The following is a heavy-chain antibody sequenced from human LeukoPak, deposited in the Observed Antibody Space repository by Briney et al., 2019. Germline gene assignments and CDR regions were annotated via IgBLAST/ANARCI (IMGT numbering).Heavy chain of an antibody. D-gene: IGHD6-6*01. CDR1: GFTFGDYA. CDR3: ARAAREYTTSSGYYYYMDV. CDR2: ISSSSSTI. J-gene: IGHJ6*03. V-gene: IGHV3-48*01. Sequence: PGRSLRLSCTASGFTFGDYAMSWFRQAPGKGLEWVSYISSSSSTIYYADSVKGRFTISRDNAKNSLYLQMNSLRAEDTAVYYCARAAREYTTSSGYYYYMDVWGKGTTVTVSS.